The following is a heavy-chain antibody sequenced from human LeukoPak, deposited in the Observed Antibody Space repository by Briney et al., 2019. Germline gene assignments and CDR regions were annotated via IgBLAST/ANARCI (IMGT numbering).Heavy chain of an antibody. D-gene: IGHD3-16*01. CDR1: GFTFSSYA. Sequence: GGSLRLSCAASGFTFSSYAMSWVHQAPGKGLEWVSAISGSGGSTYYADSVKGRFTISRDNSKNTLYLQMNSLRAEDTAVYYCAKGSLRRGDYYWGQGTLLTAYS. CDR2: ISGSGGST. CDR3: AKGSLRRGDYY. V-gene: IGHV3-23*01. J-gene: IGHJ4*02.